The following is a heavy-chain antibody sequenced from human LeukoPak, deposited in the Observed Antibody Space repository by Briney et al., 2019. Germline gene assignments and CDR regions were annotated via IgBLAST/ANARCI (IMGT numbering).Heavy chain of an antibody. CDR1: GGTFSSYA. J-gene: IGHJ4*02. V-gene: IGHV1-69*13. CDR3: AREPVPNGGNYYFDY. CDR2: IIPIFGTA. D-gene: IGHD4-23*01. Sequence: ASVKVSCKASGGTFSSYAISWVRQAPGQGLEWMGGIIPIFGTANYAQKFQGRVTITADESTSTAYMELSSLRSEDTAVYYYAREPVPNGGNYYFDYWGQGTLVTVSS.